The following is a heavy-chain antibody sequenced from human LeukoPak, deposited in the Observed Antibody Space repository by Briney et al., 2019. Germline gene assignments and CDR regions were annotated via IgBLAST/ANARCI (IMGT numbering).Heavy chain of an antibody. CDR3: ARDPPAYCSSTSCYSLSS. CDR2: IIPILGIA. D-gene: IGHD2-2*01. CDR1: GGTFSSYA. Sequence: ASVKVSCKASGGTFSSYAISWVRQAPGQGLEWMGRIIPILGIANYAQKFQGRVTITADKSTSTAYMELSSLRSEDTAVYYCARDPPAYCSSTSCYSLSSWGQGTLVTVSS. V-gene: IGHV1-69*04. J-gene: IGHJ5*02.